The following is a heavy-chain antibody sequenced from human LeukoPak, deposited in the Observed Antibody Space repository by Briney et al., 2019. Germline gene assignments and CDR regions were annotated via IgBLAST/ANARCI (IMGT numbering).Heavy chain of an antibody. J-gene: IGHJ4*02. CDR1: GGSFSGYY. Sequence: SETLSLACAVYGGSFSGYYWSWIRQPPGKGLEWIGEINHSGSTNYNPSLKSRVTISVDTSKNQFSLKLSSVTAADTAVYYCARGERGYSYGLWGRGTLVTVSS. CDR3: ARGERGYSYGL. CDR2: INHSGST. V-gene: IGHV4-34*01. D-gene: IGHD5-18*01.